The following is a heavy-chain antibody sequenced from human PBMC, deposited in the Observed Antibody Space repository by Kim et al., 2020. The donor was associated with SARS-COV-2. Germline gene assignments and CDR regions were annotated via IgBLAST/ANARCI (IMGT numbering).Heavy chain of an antibody. V-gene: IGHV3-30*02. D-gene: IGHD5-18*01. CDR3: AKGHSNPDWFDP. CDR2: K. Sequence: KYYADSEKGRFTSTRYNDRNTLYLQMNSLRAEDTAVYYCAKGHSNPDWFDPWGQGTLVTVSS. J-gene: IGHJ5*02.